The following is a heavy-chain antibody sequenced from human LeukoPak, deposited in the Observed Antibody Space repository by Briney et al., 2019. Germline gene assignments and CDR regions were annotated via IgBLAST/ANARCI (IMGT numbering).Heavy chain of an antibody. J-gene: IGHJ4*02. D-gene: IGHD2-2*01. CDR2: INPNSGGT. CDR3: ARANALYCSSTSCLFDY. V-gene: IGHV1-2*02. Sequence: ASVKVSCKASGYTFTDYYIHWVRQAPGQGLEWMAWINPNSGGTYYAQNFHDRITITRDTSISTAYMELSRLRSDDTAIYYCARANALYCSSTSCLFDYWGQGTLVTVSS. CDR1: GYTFTDYY.